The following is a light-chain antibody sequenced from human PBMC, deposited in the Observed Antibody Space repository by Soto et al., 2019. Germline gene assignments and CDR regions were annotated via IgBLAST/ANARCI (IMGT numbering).Light chain of an antibody. CDR1: QGISTY. CDR3: QNYNGAPWT. J-gene: IGKJ1*01. Sequence: DIQMTQSPSSLSASVGDRVTITCRASQGISTYLVWYQQKPGTVPKLLIFAASTLQSGVQSRFSGSGSGTDFTLTISRTQPKDVATYYCQNYNGAPWTFGQGTKVEIK. CDR2: AAS. V-gene: IGKV1-27*01.